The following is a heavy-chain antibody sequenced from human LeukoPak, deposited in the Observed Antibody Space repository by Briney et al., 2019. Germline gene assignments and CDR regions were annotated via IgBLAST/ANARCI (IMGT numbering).Heavy chain of an antibody. CDR3: ASLGI. CDR2: IRSDGSNK. D-gene: IGHD3-16*01. CDR1: GFSFSSYG. J-gene: IGHJ3*02. Sequence: GGSLRLSCAGSGFSFSSYGMHWVRQAPGKGLEWMAFIRSDGSNKYYADSVKGRFTISRDNSKNTLYLQMNSLRAEDTAVYYCASLGIWGQGTMVTVSS. V-gene: IGHV3-30*02.